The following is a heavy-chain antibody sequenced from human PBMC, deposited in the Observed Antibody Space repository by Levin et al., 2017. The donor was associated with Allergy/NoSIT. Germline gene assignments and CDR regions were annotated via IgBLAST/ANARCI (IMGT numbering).Heavy chain of an antibody. Sequence: SVKVSCKASGGTFSSYAISWVRQAPGQGLEWMGGIIPIFGTANYAQKFQGRVTITADKSTSTAYMELSRLRSDDTAVYYCARVIYYYGSGSYRALGYWGQGTLVTVSS. CDR1: GGTFSSYA. CDR3: ARVIYYYGSGSYRALGY. CDR2: IIPIFGTA. D-gene: IGHD3-10*01. J-gene: IGHJ4*02. V-gene: IGHV1-69*06.